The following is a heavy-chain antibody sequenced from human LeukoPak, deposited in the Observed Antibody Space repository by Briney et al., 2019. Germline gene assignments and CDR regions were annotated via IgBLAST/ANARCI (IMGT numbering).Heavy chain of an antibody. Sequence: SETLSLTCAVYGGSFSGYYWSWIRQPPGKGLEWIGEINHSGSTNYNPSLKSRVTISVDTSKNQFSLKLSSVTAADTAVYYCARALDYSSTSCYLGNWFDPWGQGTLVTVSS. CDR3: ARALDYSSTSCYLGNWFDP. CDR1: GGSFSGYY. CDR2: INHSGST. D-gene: IGHD2-2*01. J-gene: IGHJ5*02. V-gene: IGHV4-34*01.